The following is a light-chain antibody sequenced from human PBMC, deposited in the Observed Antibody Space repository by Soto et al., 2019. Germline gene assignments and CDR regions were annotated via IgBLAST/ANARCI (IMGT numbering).Light chain of an antibody. Sequence: QSALTQPPSASGSPGQSVTISCTGTSSNVGGYNDVSWYQQHPGTAPKLMIYEISKRPSGVPDRFSGSKSGNTASLTVSGLQAEDAADYYCSSYAGRNNLVFGGGTKLTVL. CDR2: EIS. CDR3: SSYAGRNNLV. J-gene: IGLJ2*01. CDR1: SSNVGGYND. V-gene: IGLV2-8*01.